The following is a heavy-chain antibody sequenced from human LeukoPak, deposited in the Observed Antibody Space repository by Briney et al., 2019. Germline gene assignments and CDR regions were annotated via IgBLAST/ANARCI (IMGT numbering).Heavy chain of an antibody. V-gene: IGHV1-18*01. D-gene: IGHD1-26*01. Sequence: GASVKVSCKASGYTFTSYGISWVRQAPGQGLEWMGWISAYNGNTNYAQKLQGRVTMTTDTSTSTAYMELSSLRSEDTAVYYCATDPQWERVAFDIWGQGTMVTVSS. CDR2: ISAYNGNT. CDR1: GYTFTSYG. J-gene: IGHJ3*02. CDR3: ATDPQWERVAFDI.